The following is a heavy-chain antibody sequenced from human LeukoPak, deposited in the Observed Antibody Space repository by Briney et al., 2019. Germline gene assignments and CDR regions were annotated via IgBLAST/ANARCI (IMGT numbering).Heavy chain of an antibody. D-gene: IGHD3-3*01. Sequence: GRSLRLSCAASGFTFSSYAMHWVRQAPGKGLEWVAVISYDGSNKYYADSVKGRFTISRDNSKNTLYLQMNSLRAEDTAVYYCASLTGDFWSGYSSYYYMDVWGKGTTVTVSS. CDR2: ISYDGSNK. CDR1: GFTFSSYA. V-gene: IGHV3-30*01. CDR3: ASLTGDFWSGYSSYYYMDV. J-gene: IGHJ6*03.